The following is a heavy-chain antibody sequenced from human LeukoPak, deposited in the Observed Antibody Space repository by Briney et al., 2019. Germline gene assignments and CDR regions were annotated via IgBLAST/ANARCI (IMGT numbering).Heavy chain of an antibody. CDR1: GYTFTSYG. CDR3: ARALTYYYDSSGYYVFDY. J-gene: IGHJ4*02. Sequence: ASVKVSCKASGYTFTSYGISWARQAPGQGLEWMGWISAYNGNTNYAQKLQGRVTTTTDTSTSTAYMELRSLRSDDTAVYYCARALTYYYDSSGYYVFDYWGQGTLVTVSS. V-gene: IGHV1-18*01. CDR2: ISAYNGNT. D-gene: IGHD3-22*01.